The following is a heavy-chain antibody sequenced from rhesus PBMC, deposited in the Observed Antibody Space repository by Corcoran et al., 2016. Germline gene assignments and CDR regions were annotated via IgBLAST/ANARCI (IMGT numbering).Heavy chain of an antibody. CDR1: GFTFSSYW. CDR2: IRSGACGT. J-gene: IGHJ4*01. D-gene: IGHD4-23*01. Sequence: EVQLVESGGGLAKPGGSLRLSCAASGFTFSSYWMNWVRPPPGKGLEWFSAIRSGACGTYYADSRKGRCTISGENSNNTLSLQMNSLGAEDTAVYYCAKEPEYTNWGYYFDYWGQGVLVTVSS. V-gene: IGHV3S42*01. CDR3: AKEPEYTNWGYYFDY.